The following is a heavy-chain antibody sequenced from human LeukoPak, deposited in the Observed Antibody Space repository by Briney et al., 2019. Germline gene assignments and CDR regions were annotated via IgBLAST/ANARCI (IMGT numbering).Heavy chain of an antibody. J-gene: IGHJ4*02. V-gene: IGHV3-21*01. CDR2: ISSSSSYI. D-gene: IGHD6-13*01. CDR3: ARGLYSSSWEYFDY. Sequence: GGSLRLSCAASGFTFSSYGMNWVRQAPGKGLEWVSSISSSSSYIYYADSVKGRFTISRDNAKNSLYLQMNSLRAEDTAVYYCARGLYSSSWEYFDYWGQGTLVTVSS. CDR1: GFTFSSYG.